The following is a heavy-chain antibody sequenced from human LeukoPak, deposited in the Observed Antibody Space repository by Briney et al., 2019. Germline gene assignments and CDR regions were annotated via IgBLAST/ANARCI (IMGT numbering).Heavy chain of an antibody. J-gene: IGHJ3*02. CDR1: GFTFSSYW. D-gene: IGHD1-14*01. CDR2: IHEDGSDK. V-gene: IGHV3-7*05. CDR3: ARTLRLGTPRAFDI. Sequence: GGSLRLSCVVAGFTFSSYWMNWVRQAPGKGLEWVANIHEDGSDKYYVDSVKGRFTISRDNAKNSLYLQMNSLRAEDTALYYCARTLRLGTPRAFDIWGRGTMVTVSS.